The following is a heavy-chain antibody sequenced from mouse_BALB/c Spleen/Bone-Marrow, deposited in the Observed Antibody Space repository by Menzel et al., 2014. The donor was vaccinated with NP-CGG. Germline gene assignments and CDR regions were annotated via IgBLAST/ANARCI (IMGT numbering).Heavy chain of an antibody. CDR2: ISYSGST. V-gene: IGHV3-2*02. D-gene: IGHD1-1*01. J-gene: IGHJ3*01. CDR1: GYSITSDYA. Sequence: EVKVEESGPGLVKPSQSLSLTCTVTGYSITSDYAWNWIRQFPGNKLEWMGYISYSGSTSYNPSLKSRISITRDTSKNQFFLQLNSVTTEDTATYYCARWGYNGSGFAYWGQGTLVTVSA. CDR3: ARWGYNGSGFAY.